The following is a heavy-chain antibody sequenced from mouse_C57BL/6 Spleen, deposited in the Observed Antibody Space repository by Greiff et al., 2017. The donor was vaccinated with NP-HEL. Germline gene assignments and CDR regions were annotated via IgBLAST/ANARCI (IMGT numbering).Heavy chain of an antibody. V-gene: IGHV5-9*01. Sequence: EVKLVESGGGLVKPGGSLKLSCAASGFTFSSYTMSWVRQTPEKRLEWVATISGGGGNTYYPDSVKGRFTISRDNAKNTLYLQMSSLRSEDTALYYCARPPYYGSSTAWFAYWGQGTLVTVSA. J-gene: IGHJ3*01. CDR3: ARPPYYGSSTAWFAY. D-gene: IGHD1-1*01. CDR2: ISGGGGNT. CDR1: GFTFSSYT.